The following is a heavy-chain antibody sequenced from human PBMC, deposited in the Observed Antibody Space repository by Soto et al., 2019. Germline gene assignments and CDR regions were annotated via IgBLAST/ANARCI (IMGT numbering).Heavy chain of an antibody. CDR2: ILFDGSNK. J-gene: IGHJ4*02. Sequence: QEQLVESGGGVVQPGRSLTLSCKASGFTFSTYGMHLVRQAPGKGLEWVSFILFDGSNKYEADSVKGRLTISRDNSAKALYLQMSSLRAEDTAVYYCARGTPALYYVDLWGQGTLVTVSS. V-gene: IGHV3-33*05. CDR3: ARGTPALYYVDL. CDR1: GFTFSTYG.